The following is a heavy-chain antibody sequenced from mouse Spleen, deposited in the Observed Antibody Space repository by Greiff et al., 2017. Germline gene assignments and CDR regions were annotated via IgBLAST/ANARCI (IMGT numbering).Heavy chain of an antibody. CDR3: AREGYDGSYFAWFAY. CDR2: INPYNGDT. J-gene: IGHJ3*01. D-gene: IGHD1-1*01. Sequence: EVQLQQSGPELVKPGDSVKISCKASGYSFTGYFMNWVMQSHGKSLEWIGRINPYNGDTFYNQKFKGKATLTVDKSSSTAHMELRSLTSEDSAVYYCAREGYDGSYFAWFAYWGQGTLVTVSA. CDR1: GYSFTGYF. V-gene: IGHV1-20*01.